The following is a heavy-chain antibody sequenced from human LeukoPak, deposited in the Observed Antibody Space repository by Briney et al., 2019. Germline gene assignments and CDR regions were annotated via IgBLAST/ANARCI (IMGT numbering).Heavy chain of an antibody. D-gene: IGHD5-12*01. CDR1: GYRFTYDW. V-gene: IGHV5-51*01. CDR3: ARRGDIRWSEDYFDY. Sequence: GESLKISCRVSGYRFTYDWIGWVRQMPGKGLEWMGIIYPGDSDTRYSPSFQGQVTISADKSISTAYLQWSSLKASDTAMYYCARRGDIRWSEDYFDYWGQGTLVTVSS. CDR2: IYPGDSDT. J-gene: IGHJ4*02.